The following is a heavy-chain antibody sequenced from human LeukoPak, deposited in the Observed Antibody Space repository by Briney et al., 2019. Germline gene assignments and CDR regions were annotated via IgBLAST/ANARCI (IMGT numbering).Heavy chain of an antibody. V-gene: IGHV3-66*02. Sequence: GGSLRLSCVASGFTFDDYAMHWVRQVPGKGLEWVSVIYSGGSTYYADSVKGRFTISRDNSKNTLYLQMNSPRAEDTAVYYCARDQYSYGSFDYWGQGTLVTVSS. D-gene: IGHD5-18*01. J-gene: IGHJ4*02. CDR3: ARDQYSYGSFDY. CDR1: GFTFDDYA. CDR2: IYSGGST.